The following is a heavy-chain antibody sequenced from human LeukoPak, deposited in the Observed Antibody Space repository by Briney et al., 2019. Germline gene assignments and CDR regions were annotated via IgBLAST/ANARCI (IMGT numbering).Heavy chain of an antibody. D-gene: IGHD5-18*01. J-gene: IGHJ6*03. CDR2: ISWDGGST. V-gene: IGHV3-43*01. CDR3: ARCQYSYGLGGYYYYMDV. CDR1: GFTFDDYT. Sequence: GGSLRLSCAASGFTFDDYTMHWVRQAPGKGLEWVSLISWDGGSTYYADSVKGRFTISRDNAKNTLYLQMNSLRAEDTAVYYCARCQYSYGLGGYYYYMDVWGKGTTVTVSS.